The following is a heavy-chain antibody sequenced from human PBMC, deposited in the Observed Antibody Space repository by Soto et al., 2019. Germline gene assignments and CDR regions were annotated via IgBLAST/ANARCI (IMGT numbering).Heavy chain of an antibody. D-gene: IGHD1-26*01. V-gene: IGHV1-2*04. CDR2: INPNSGGT. Sequence: ASVKVSFKASGYTFTGYYMHWVRQAPGQGLEWMGWINPNSGGTNYAQKFQGWVTMTRDTSISTAYMELSRLRPDDTAVYYCARVRFGGSYYFDYWGQGTLVTVSS. J-gene: IGHJ4*02. CDR3: ARVRFGGSYYFDY. CDR1: GYTFTGYY.